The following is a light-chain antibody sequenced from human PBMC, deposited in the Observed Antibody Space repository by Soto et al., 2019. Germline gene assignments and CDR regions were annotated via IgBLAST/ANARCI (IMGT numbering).Light chain of an antibody. CDR1: QSVSSSY. CDR2: GAS. CDR3: QQYGSSLT. J-gene: IGKJ4*01. Sequence: ELVLTQSPGTLSLSPGERATLSCSASQSVSSSYLAWYQQKPVQAPRLLIYGASSRATGIPDRFSGSGSGTDFTLTISRLAPEDFAVYYCQQYGSSLTVGGGTKVESK. V-gene: IGKV3-20*01.